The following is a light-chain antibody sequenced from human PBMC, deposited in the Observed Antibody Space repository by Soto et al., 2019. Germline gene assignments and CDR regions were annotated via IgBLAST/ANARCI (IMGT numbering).Light chain of an antibody. CDR1: QSVSSNY. Sequence: EIVLTQSPGTLSLSPGERATLSCRASQSVSSNYLAWYQQNPGQAPRLLIYGASTRATGIPDRFSGSGSGTDFTLTISTLEPEDFAVYYCQQYGSSPPLTFGGGTKVEIK. J-gene: IGKJ4*01. CDR3: QQYGSSPPLT. V-gene: IGKV3-20*01. CDR2: GAS.